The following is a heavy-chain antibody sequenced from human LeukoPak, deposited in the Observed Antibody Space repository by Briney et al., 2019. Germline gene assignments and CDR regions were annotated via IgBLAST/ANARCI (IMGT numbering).Heavy chain of an antibody. CDR2: IYYSGST. CDR3: ARHPGPVDFFDS. J-gene: IGHJ4*02. CDR1: GGSISRYY. D-gene: IGHD2-8*02. Sequence: SETLSLTCTVSGGSISRYYWSWIRQFPGKGLEWIGYIYYSGSTNYNPSLKSRVTISVDTSKNQFSLKLSSVTAADTAAYYCARHPGPVDFFDSWGQGTLVTVSS. V-gene: IGHV4-59*08.